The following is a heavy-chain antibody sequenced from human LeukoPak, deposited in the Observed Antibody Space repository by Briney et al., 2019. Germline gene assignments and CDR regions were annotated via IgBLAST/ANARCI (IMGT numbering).Heavy chain of an antibody. Sequence: ASVKVSCKASGYTFTSYYMHWVRQAPGQGLEWMGIINPSGGSTSYAQKFQGRVTMTRGMSTSTVYMELSSLRSEDTAVYYCARGQHYYGSGSSFDYWGQGTLVTVSS. CDR1: GYTFTSYY. D-gene: IGHD3-10*01. CDR3: ARGQHYYGSGSSFDY. V-gene: IGHV1-46*01. CDR2: INPSGGST. J-gene: IGHJ4*02.